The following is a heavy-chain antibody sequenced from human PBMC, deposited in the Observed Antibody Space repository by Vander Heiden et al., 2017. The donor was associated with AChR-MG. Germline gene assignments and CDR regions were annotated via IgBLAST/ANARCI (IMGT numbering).Heavy chain of an antibody. V-gene: IGHV3-30*18. CDR3: AKGFGDYYYYYYMDV. J-gene: IGHJ6*03. CDR2: ISYDGSNK. Sequence: QVQLVESGGGVVQPGRSLRPSCAPSGFTFSGYGMHWVRQAPGKGLEWVAVISYDGSNKYYADSVKGRFTISRDNSKNTLYLQMNSLRAEDTAVYYCAKGFGDYYYYYYMDVWGKGTTVTVSS. CDR1: GFTFSGYG. D-gene: IGHD4-17*01.